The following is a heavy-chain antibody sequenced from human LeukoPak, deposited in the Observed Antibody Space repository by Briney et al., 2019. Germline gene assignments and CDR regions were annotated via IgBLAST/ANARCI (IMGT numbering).Heavy chain of an antibody. CDR3: AKAPVTTCSGAYCYPFDY. CDR2: ISVSGNT. Sequence: GGSLRLSCAASGFTLSSYAMSWVRQGPGKGLEWVSAISVSGNTYHADSVKGRFTISRDSSKNTLYLQMNSLRAGDAAVYYCAKAPVTTCSGAYCYPFDYWSQGTLGTVSS. D-gene: IGHD2-15*01. V-gene: IGHV3-23*01. J-gene: IGHJ4*02. CDR1: GFTLSSYA.